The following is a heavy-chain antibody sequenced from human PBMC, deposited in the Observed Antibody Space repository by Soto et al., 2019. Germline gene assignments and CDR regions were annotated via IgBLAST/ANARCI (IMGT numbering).Heavy chain of an antibody. CDR1: GGSISSYY. D-gene: IGHD1-26*01. CDR3: ARDLSAVGATDDAFDI. CDR2: IYYSGST. J-gene: IGHJ3*02. V-gene: IGHV4-59*01. Sequence: TSETLSLTCTVSGGSISSYYWSWIRQPPGKGLEWIGYIYYSGSTNYNPSLKSRVTISVDTSKNQFSLKLSSVTAADTAVYYCARDLSAVGATDDAFDIWGQGTMVTVSS.